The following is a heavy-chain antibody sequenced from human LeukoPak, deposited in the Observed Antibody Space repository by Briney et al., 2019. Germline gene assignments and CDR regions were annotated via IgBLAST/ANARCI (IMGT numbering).Heavy chain of an antibody. CDR1: GGSLSNDTYY. Sequence: SETLSLTCTVSGGSLSNDTYYWGWIRQPPGKGLKWIGNIYHSGSTYYSPSLESRVTISVDTSKNQFSLKLSSVTAADTAVYYCARNTPHSDLYDFWSGYYPNYFDYWGQGTLVTVSS. CDR2: IYHSGST. D-gene: IGHD3-3*01. J-gene: IGHJ4*02. V-gene: IGHV4-39*01. CDR3: ARNTPHSDLYDFWSGYYPNYFDY.